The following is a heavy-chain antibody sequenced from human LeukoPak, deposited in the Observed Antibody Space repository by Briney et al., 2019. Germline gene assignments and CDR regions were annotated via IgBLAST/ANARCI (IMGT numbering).Heavy chain of an antibody. CDR1: GFTFGDYA. Sequence: PGGSLRLSCTASGFTFGDYAMSWFRQAPGKGLEWVGFIRSKAYGGTTEYAASVKGRFTISRDDSKSIAYLQMNSLKTEDTAVCYCTRGFLEWSSYYYGMDVWGQGTTVTVSS. V-gene: IGHV3-49*03. D-gene: IGHD3-3*01. J-gene: IGHJ6*02. CDR3: TRGFLEWSSYYYGMDV. CDR2: IRSKAYGGTT.